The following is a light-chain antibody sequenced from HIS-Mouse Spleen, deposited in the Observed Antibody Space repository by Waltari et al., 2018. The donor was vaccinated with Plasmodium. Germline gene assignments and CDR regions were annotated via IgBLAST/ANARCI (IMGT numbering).Light chain of an antibody. CDR3: QSADSSGTYV. V-gene: IGLV3-25*03. Sequence: SYELTQPPSVSVSPGQTARITCSGAALPKQYAYWYQQKPGQAPVLGIYKDSERPSGIPGRFSGSSSGTTVTLTISGVQAEDEADYYCQSADSSGTYVFGTGTKVTVL. CDR1: ALPKQY. CDR2: KDS. J-gene: IGLJ1*01.